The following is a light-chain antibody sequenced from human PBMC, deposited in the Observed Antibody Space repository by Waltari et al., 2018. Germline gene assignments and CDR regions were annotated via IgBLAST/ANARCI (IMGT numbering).Light chain of an antibody. Sequence: QSVLTQPPSVSGAPGQRVTISCTGSSSNIGAGYDVHWYQQLPGTAPKLLISANSNRPSCVPDPFSCSKSGTSASLAIPGLQAEDGADDYCQSYDSSRSGPVVFGGGTKLTVL. CDR2: ANS. V-gene: IGLV1-40*01. CDR3: QSYDSSRSGPVV. CDR1: SSNIGAGYD. J-gene: IGLJ2*01.